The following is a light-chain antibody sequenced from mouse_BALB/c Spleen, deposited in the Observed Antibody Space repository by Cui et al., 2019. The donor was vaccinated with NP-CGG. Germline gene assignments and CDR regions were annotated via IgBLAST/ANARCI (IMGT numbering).Light chain of an antibody. CDR2: GTN. CDR1: TGAVTTSNY. Sequence: QAVVTAESAITTSPGETVTLTCRSSTGAVTTSNYANWVQEKPDHLFTGLMGGTNNRPPGVPARFSGSLIGDKAALTITGAQTEDEAMYFCALWYSNHWVFGGGTKLTVL. V-gene: IGLV1*01. J-gene: IGLJ1*01. CDR3: ALWYSNHWV.